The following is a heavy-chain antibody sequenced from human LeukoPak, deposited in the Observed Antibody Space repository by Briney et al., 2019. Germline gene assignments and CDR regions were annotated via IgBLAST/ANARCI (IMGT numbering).Heavy chain of an antibody. D-gene: IGHD3-22*01. CDR3: ARDQYYDGKGWFAP. V-gene: IGHV1-18*01. CDR1: GYTFTSYG. CDR2: ISTYNVNT. Sequence: GASVKVSCKASGYTFTSYGINWVRQAPGQGLELMGWISTYNVNTNYAQKLQGRVTMTTDTSTSTAYMELRSLRSAETAVYYCARDQYYDGKGWFAPWGQGTLVTVSS. J-gene: IGHJ5*02.